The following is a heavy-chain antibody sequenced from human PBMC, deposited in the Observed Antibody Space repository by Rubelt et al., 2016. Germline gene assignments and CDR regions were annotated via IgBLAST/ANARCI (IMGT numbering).Heavy chain of an antibody. D-gene: IGHD4-11*01. CDR1: GGSISSGGYY. CDR3: ARSSLITTAVFYFDY. V-gene: IGHV4-31*03. CDR2: IYYSGST. Sequence: QLQLQESGPGLVKPSETLSLTCTVSGGSISSGGYYWSWIRQHPGKGLEWIGYIYYSGSTYYNPSLKMRVTISVDTSKNQFSLKLSSVTAADTAVYYCARSSLITTAVFYFDYWGQGTLVTVSS. J-gene: IGHJ4*02.